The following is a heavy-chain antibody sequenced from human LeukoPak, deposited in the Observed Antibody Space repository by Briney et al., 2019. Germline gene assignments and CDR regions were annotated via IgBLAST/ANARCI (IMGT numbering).Heavy chain of an antibody. Sequence: GESLKISCKGSGYSFTSYWIGWVRQIPGKGLEWMGIIYPGDSDTRYSPSFQGQVTISADKSISTAYLQWSSLKASDTAMYYCARTYSGSYYLAYNDYWGQGTLVTVSS. CDR3: ARTYSGSYYLAYNDY. CDR2: IYPGDSDT. V-gene: IGHV5-51*01. CDR1: GYSFTSYW. J-gene: IGHJ4*02. D-gene: IGHD1-26*01.